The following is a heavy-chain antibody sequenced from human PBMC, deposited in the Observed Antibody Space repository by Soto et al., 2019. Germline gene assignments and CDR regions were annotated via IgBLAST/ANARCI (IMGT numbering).Heavy chain of an antibody. CDR2: INPNSGDT. CDR1: GYTFTGYY. CDR3: ARGDDYGDYLDV. J-gene: IGHJ6*02. D-gene: IGHD4-17*01. V-gene: IGHV1-2*04. Sequence: ASVKVSCKASGYTFTGYYMHWMRQAPGQGLEWMGWINPNSGDTNYAQKFQGWVTMTRDTSISTAYMELRRLRSDDTAVYYCARGDDYGDYLDVWGQGTTVTVSS.